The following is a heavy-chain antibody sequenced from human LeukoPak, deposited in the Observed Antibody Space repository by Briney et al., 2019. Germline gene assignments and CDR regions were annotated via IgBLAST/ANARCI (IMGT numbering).Heavy chain of an antibody. CDR2: ISSSSSTI. D-gene: IGHD3-22*01. CDR3: ASSRGLEYDSSGYYSPFDH. CDR1: GFTFSTYS. V-gene: IGHV3-48*02. J-gene: IGHJ4*02. Sequence: PGGSLRLSCAASGFTFSTYSMDWVSRAPGEGLEWISYISSSSSTIYYADPVKGRFTISRDNAKNSVYLQMNSLRDEDTAVYYCASSRGLEYDSSGYYSPFDHWGQGTMVTVSS.